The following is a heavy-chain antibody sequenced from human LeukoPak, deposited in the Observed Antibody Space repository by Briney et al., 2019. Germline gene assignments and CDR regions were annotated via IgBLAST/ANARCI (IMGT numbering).Heavy chain of an antibody. D-gene: IGHD6-13*01. V-gene: IGHV1-2*02. CDR2: INPNSGGS. CDR3: ARSGGGGSWYDLDY. Sequence: ASVKVSCKASGYTFTGCYIHWVRQAPGQGLEWMGWINPNSGGSNYVQQFQGRVTLTRDLSITTDYMELSSLRFDDTAVYYCARSGGGGSWYDLDYWGQGALVTVS. CDR1: GYTFTGCY. J-gene: IGHJ4*02.